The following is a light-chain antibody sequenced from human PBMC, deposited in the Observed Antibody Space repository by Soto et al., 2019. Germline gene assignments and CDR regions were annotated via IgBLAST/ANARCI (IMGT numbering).Light chain of an antibody. CDR2: WAS. V-gene: IGKV4-1*01. CDR3: QQYYSTPLS. Sequence: DIVVTQFPDSLAVSLGERATINCKSSQSVLYTPNNKDYLAWYQQKPGQPPTLLIYWASTRESGVPDRFSGSGSGTDFTLTISSLQAGDVAVYYCQQYYSTPLSFGGGTKVEFK. CDR1: QSVLYTPNNKDY. J-gene: IGKJ4*01.